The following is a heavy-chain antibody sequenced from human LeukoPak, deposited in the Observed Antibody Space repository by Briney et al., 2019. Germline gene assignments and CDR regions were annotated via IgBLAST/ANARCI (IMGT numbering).Heavy chain of an antibody. CDR3: AREWELLHSFDY. Sequence: GGSLRLSCAASEFSVGSNYMTWVRQAPGKGLEWVANIKQDGSEKYYVDSVKGRFTISRDNAKNSLYLQMNSLRAEDTAVYYCAREWELLHSFDYWGQGTLVTVSS. J-gene: IGHJ4*02. CDR2: IKQDGSEK. CDR1: EFSVGSNY. V-gene: IGHV3-7*01. D-gene: IGHD1-26*01.